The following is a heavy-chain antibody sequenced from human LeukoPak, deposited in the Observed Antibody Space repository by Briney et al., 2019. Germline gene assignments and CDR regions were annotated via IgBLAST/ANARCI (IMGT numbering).Heavy chain of an antibody. Sequence: SVTVSYMASGGTFSRYTISWVRQAPGQGLEWMGRIIPILGIANYAQKFQGRVTITADKSTSTAYMELSSLRSEDTAVYYCAREPALDSSRFSAEKEIDYWGQGTLVTVSS. V-gene: IGHV1-69*04. CDR2: IIPILGIA. CDR1: GGTFSRYT. CDR3: AREPALDSSRFSAEKEIDY. J-gene: IGHJ4*02. D-gene: IGHD3-22*01.